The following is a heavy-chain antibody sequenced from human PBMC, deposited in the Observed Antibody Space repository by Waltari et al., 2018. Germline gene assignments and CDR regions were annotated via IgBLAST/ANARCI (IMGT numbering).Heavy chain of an antibody. CDR1: GYTFTDYY. V-gene: IGHV1-69-2*01. D-gene: IGHD6-19*01. Sequence: EVQLVQSGAEVKKPGATVKISCKASGYTFTDYYMHWVQQAPGKGLEWMGRVDPEDGETIYAEKFQGRVTITADTSKNQFSLKLSSVTAADTAVYYCARGLGSSGWYEGALNYWGQGTLVTVSS. CDR2: VDPEDGET. CDR3: ARGLGSSGWYEGALNY. J-gene: IGHJ4*02.